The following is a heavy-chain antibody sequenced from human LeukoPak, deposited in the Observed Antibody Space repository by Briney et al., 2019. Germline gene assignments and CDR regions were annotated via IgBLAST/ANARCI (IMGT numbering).Heavy chain of an antibody. Sequence: SETLSLTCAVSGYSISSGYYWGWIRQPPGKGLEWIGSIYHSGSTYYNPSLKSRVTISVGTSKNQFSLKLSSVTAADTAVYYCAREGSSWYYAFDIWGQGTMVTVSS. CDR3: AREGSSWYYAFDI. V-gene: IGHV4-38-2*02. D-gene: IGHD6-13*01. J-gene: IGHJ3*02. CDR1: GYSISSGYY. CDR2: IYHSGST.